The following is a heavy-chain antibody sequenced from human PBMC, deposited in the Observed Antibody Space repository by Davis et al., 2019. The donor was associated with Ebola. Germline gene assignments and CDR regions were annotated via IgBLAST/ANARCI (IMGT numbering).Heavy chain of an antibody. J-gene: IGHJ4*02. CDR2: IYYSGTT. V-gene: IGHV4-59*01. CDR1: GGSFSTYY. Sequence: MPSETLSLTCTVSGGSFSTYYWSWVRKPPGKGLEWVGYIYYSGTTHYNPSLRGRVTISVDTSKKHFSLKLGSVTAADTAVYYCARGSQWLGPDYWGQGTLVTVSS. D-gene: IGHD6-19*01. CDR3: ARGSQWLGPDY.